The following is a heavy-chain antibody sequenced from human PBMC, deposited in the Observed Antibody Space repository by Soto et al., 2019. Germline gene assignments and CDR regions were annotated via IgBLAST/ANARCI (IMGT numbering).Heavy chain of an antibody. CDR2: IYPGDSDT. CDR1: GYSSTSYW. D-gene: IGHD2-2*01. Sequence: PGESLKISCKGSGYSSTSYWIGWVRQMPGKGLEWMGIIYPGDSDTRYSPSFQGQVTISADKSISTAYLQWSSLKASDTAMYYCARRAYCSSTSCYANYYYYMDVWGKGTTVTVSS. V-gene: IGHV5-51*01. J-gene: IGHJ6*03. CDR3: ARRAYCSSTSCYANYYYYMDV.